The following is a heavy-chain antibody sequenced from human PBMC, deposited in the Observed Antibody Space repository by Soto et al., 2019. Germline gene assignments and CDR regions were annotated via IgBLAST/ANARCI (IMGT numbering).Heavy chain of an antibody. D-gene: IGHD2-21*02. CDR3: TRSEYCGVDCYGFLDY. CDR2: IIPIIGSR. J-gene: IGHJ4*02. CDR1: GGTFRNHA. V-gene: IGHV1-69*13. Sequence: SVKVSCKASGGTFRNHAISWVRQAPGQGLEWIGGIIPIIGSRNYAQKVQGRLMIIADESTSTAYMELSSLRSEDTAVYYCTRSEYCGVDCYGFLDYWGQGTLVTVSS.